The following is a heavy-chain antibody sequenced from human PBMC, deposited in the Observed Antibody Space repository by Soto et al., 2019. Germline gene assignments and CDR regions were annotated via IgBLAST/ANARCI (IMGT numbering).Heavy chain of an antibody. CDR3: ARGKYYYGSGSYYDAFDI. CDR1: GGSISSYY. V-gene: IGHV4-59*12. D-gene: IGHD3-10*01. Sequence: SETLSLTCTVSGGSISSYYWSWIRQPPGKGLEWIGYIYYSGSTNYNPSLKSRVTISVDTSKNQFSLKLSSVTAADTAVYYCARGKYYYGSGSYYDAFDIWGQGTMVTVSS. CDR2: IYYSGST. J-gene: IGHJ3*02.